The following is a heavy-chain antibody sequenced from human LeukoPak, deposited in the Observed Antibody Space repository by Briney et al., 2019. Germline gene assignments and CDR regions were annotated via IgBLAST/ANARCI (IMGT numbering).Heavy chain of an antibody. J-gene: IGHJ4*02. CDR1: GYTFTGYY. CDR2: INPNSGGT. CDR3: ARAGITMVRGVMGLGY. D-gene: IGHD3-10*01. V-gene: IGHV1-2*02. Sequence: ASVKVSCKASGYTFTGYYMHWVLQAPGQGLEWMGWINPNSGGTNYAQKFQGRVIMTRDTSISTAYMELSRLRSDDTAVYYCARAGITMVRGVMGLGYWGQGTLVTVSS.